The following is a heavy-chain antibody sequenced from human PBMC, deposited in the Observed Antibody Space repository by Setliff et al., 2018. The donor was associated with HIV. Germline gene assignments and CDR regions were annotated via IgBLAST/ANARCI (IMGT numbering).Heavy chain of an antibody. V-gene: IGHV1-18*01. J-gene: IGHJ3*02. Sequence: ASVKVSYKASGYSFTSYGFTWVRQAPGQGLEWMGWISAHNGHTDYAQKFQDRVTMSTDTSTTTAFMELRSLISDDTAVYYCARGVPADGYAFDIWGQGTLVTVSS. CDR2: ISAHNGHT. CDR1: GYSFTSYG. CDR3: ARGVPADGYAFDI. D-gene: IGHD6-13*01.